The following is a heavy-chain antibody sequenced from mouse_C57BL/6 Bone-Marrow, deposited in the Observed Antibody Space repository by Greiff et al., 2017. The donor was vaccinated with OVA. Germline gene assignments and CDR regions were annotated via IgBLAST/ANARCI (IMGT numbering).Heavy chain of an antibody. D-gene: IGHD1-1*01. CDR1: GYTFTSYW. CDR3: TKRGEFITTVVAPSYFDV. CDR2: IYPGNSDT. V-gene: IGHV1-5*01. J-gene: IGHJ1*03. Sequence: VQLQQSGTVLARPGASVKMSCKTSGYTFTSYWMHWVKQRPGQGLEWIGAIYPGNSDTSYNQKFKGKAKLTAVTSASTAYMELSSLTNEDSAVYYCTKRGEFITTVVAPSYFDVWGTGTTVTVSS.